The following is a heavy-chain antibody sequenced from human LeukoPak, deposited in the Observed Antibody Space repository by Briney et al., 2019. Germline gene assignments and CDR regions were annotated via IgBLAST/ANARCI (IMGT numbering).Heavy chain of an antibody. Sequence: ASVKVSCKASGGTFSSYAISWVRQAPGQGLEWMGRIIPILGIANYAQKFQGRVTITADKSTSTAYMELSSLRSEDTAVYYCVGGYDILNGRTSSFAYWGQGTLVTVSA. CDR1: GGTFSSYA. D-gene: IGHD3-9*01. CDR3: VGGYDILNGRTSSFAY. J-gene: IGHJ4*02. CDR2: IIPILGIA. V-gene: IGHV1-69*04.